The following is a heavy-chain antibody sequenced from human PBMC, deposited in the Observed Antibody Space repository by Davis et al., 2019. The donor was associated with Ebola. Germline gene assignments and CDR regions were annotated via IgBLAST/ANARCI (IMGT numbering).Heavy chain of an antibody. V-gene: IGHV3-43*01. J-gene: IGHJ6*03. CDR2: VSWDGHTT. CDR1: GYTFDDYN. D-gene: IGHD1-14*01. Sequence: PGGSLRLSCEASGYTFDDYNMHWVRQAPGKGLEWVSLVSWDGHTTYYADSVKGRFIISRDNSKNSLYLQMNSLRTEDTGVYYCVWHNRREIDSSGSYYYYMAVWGEGTTVTVSS. CDR3: VWHNRREIDSSGSYYYYMAV.